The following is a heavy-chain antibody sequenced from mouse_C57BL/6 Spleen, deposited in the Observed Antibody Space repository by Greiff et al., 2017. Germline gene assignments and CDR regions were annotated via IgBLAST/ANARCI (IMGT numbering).Heavy chain of an antibody. CDR2: ISSGSSTI. V-gene: IGHV5-17*01. Sequence: EVQRVESGGGLVKPGGSLQLSCAASGFTFSDYGMHWVRQAPEKGLEWVAYISSGSSTIYYADTGKGRFTISRDNAKNTLFLQMTSLRSEDTAMYYCARGDYDDAMDYWGQGTSVTVSS. CDR1: GFTFSDYG. J-gene: IGHJ4*01. CDR3: ARGDYDDAMDY. D-gene: IGHD2-4*01.